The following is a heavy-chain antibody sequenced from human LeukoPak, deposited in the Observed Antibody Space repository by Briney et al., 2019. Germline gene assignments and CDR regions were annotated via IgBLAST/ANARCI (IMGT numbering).Heavy chain of an antibody. CDR3: AREACSGGSCYYIFDY. Sequence: VASVKVSCKASGGTFSSYAISWVRQAPGQGLEWMGGIIPIFGTANYAQKFQGRVTITAGESTSTAYMELSSLGSEDTAVYYCAREACSGGSCYYIFDYWGQGTLVTVSS. D-gene: IGHD2-15*01. CDR1: GGTFSSYA. CDR2: IIPIFGTA. V-gene: IGHV1-69*13. J-gene: IGHJ4*02.